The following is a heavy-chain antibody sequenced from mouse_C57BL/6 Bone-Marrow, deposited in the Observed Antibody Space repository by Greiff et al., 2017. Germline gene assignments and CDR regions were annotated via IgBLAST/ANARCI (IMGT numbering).Heavy chain of an antibody. CDR2: INPNNGGT. CDR1: GYTFTDYY. D-gene: IGHD1-1*01. Sequence: VQLQQSGPELVKPGASVKISCKASGYTFTDYYMNWVKQSHGKSLEWIGDINPNNGGTSYNQKFKGKATLTVDKSSSTAYMELRSLTSEDSAVYYCARGGYYYGSSPQAWFAYWGQGTLVTVSA. V-gene: IGHV1-26*01. CDR3: ARGGYYYGSSPQAWFAY. J-gene: IGHJ3*01.